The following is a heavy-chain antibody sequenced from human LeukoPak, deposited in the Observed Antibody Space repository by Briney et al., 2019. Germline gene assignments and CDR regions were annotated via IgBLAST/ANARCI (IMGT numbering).Heavy chain of an antibody. D-gene: IGHD2-2*01. Sequence: SGGSLRLSCAASGFTFSSYSMSWVRQAPGKGLEWVSGINWNGGSTGYADSVKGRFTISRDNAKNSLYLQMNSLRAEDTALYYCARESPYIVVVPAAPFDYWGQGTLVTVSS. CDR2: INWNGGST. CDR1: GFTFSSYS. CDR3: ARESPYIVVVPAAPFDY. J-gene: IGHJ4*02. V-gene: IGHV3-20*04.